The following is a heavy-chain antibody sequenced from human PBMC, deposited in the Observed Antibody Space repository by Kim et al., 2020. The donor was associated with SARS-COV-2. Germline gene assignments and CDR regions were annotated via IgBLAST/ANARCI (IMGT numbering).Heavy chain of an antibody. CDR3: AGGDILTGQTN. V-gene: IGHV3-9*01. CDR2: ISWNSGSI. Sequence: GGSLRLSCAASGFTFDDYAMHWVRQAPGKGLEWVSGISWNSGSIGYADSVKGRFTISRDNAKNSLYLQMNSLRAEDTALYYCAGGDILTGQTNWGQGTLV. J-gene: IGHJ1*01. D-gene: IGHD3-9*01. CDR1: GFTFDDYA.